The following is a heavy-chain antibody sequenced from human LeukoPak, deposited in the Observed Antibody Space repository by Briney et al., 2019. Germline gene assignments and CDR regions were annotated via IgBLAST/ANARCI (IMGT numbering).Heavy chain of an antibody. CDR1: GYTLTELS. CDR2: FDPEDGET. V-gene: IGHV1-24*01. D-gene: IGHD6-13*01. J-gene: IGHJ6*02. CDR3: ATVRYSSSWYLLSGRNYGMDV. Sequence: EASVKVSCKVSGYTLTELSMHWVRQAPGKGLEWMGGFDPEDGETIYAQKFQGRVTMTEGTSTDTAYMELSSLRSEDTAVYYCATVRYSSSWYLLSGRNYGMDVWGQGTTVTVSS.